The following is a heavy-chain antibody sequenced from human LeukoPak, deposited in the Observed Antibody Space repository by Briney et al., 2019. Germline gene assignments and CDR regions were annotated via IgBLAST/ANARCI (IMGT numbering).Heavy chain of an antibody. Sequence: PGGSLRLSCAASGFTFSSYAMSWVRQAPGKGLEWVSAISGSGGSTYYADSVKGRFTISRDNSKNTLYLQMNSLRAEDTAVYYCAKMGHYYDSSGYVYWGQGTPVTVSS. V-gene: IGHV3-23*01. CDR1: GFTFSSYA. CDR2: ISGSGGST. CDR3: AKMGHYYDSSGYVY. D-gene: IGHD3-22*01. J-gene: IGHJ4*02.